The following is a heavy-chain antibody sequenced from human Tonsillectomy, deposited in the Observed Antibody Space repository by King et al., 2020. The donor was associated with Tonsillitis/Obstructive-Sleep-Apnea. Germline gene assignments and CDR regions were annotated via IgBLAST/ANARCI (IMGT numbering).Heavy chain of an antibody. CDR3: ARDRDRVDYYDRSGYYYHDAFDI. V-gene: IGHV1-18*01. CDR2: ISAYNGNT. Sequence: QLVQSGAEVKKPGASVKVSCKASGYTFTSYGISWVRQAPGQGLEWMGWISAYNGNTNYAQKLQGRVTMTTDTSTSTAYMELRSLRSDDTAVYYCARDRDRVDYYDRSGYYYHDAFDIWGQGTMVTVSS. D-gene: IGHD3-22*01. J-gene: IGHJ3*02. CDR1: GYTFTSYG.